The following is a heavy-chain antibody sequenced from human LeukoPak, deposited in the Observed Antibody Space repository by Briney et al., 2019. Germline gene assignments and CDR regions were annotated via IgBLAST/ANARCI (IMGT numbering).Heavy chain of an antibody. CDR2: ISSSSSTI. D-gene: IGHD4-23*01. CDR1: GFTFSSYS. CDR3: ARPLHDYGGQSWFDP. V-gene: IGHV3-48*04. Sequence: PGGSLRLSCAASGFTFSSYSMNWVRQAPGKGLEWVSYISSSSSTIYYADSVKGRFTISRDNAKNSLYLQMNSLRAEDTAVYYCARPLHDYGGQSWFDPWGQGTLVTVSS. J-gene: IGHJ5*02.